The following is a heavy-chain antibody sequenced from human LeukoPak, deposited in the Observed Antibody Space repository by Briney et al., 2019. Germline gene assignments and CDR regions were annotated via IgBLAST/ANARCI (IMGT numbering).Heavy chain of an antibody. Sequence: SETLSLTCAVSGDSISSSHWWGWVRQPPGKGLEWIGEIYHSGSTNYNPSLESRVTISVDKSKNQVSLKLSSVTAADTAVYYCARSVLGAYGAFDYWGQGALVTVSS. CDR1: GDSISSSHW. CDR3: ARSVLGAYGAFDY. CDR2: IYHSGST. V-gene: IGHV4-4*02. D-gene: IGHD5-12*01. J-gene: IGHJ4*02.